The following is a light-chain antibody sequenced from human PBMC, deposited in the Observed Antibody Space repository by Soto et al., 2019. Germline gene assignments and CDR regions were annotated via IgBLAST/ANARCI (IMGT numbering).Light chain of an antibody. Sequence: DIQMTQSPSTLPASVGDRVTITCRASQSISSYLNWYQQKPGKAPKLLIYAASSLQSGVPSRFSGSGSGTDFTLTISSLQPEDFVTYYCQQTYSTPITFGQGTRLEI. V-gene: IGKV1-39*01. CDR2: AAS. CDR3: QQTYSTPIT. CDR1: QSISSY. J-gene: IGKJ5*01.